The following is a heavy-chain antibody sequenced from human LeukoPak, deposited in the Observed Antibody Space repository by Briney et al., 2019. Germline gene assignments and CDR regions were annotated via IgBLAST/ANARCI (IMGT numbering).Heavy chain of an antibody. CDR1: GFTFSTYS. CDR3: ARGPDFWSGSYDY. D-gene: IGHD3-3*01. Sequence: GGSLRLSCAASGFTFSTYSLNWVRQAPGKGLEWVSYISSTSNTIYYAGSVKGRFTISRDNAKNSLYLQMNSLRAEDTAVYYCARGPDFWSGSYDYWGQGTLVTVSS. J-gene: IGHJ4*02. CDR2: ISSTSNTI. V-gene: IGHV3-48*01.